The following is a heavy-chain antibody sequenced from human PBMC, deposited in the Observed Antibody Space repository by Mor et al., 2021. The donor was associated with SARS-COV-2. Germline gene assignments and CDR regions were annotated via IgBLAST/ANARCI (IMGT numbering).Heavy chain of an antibody. D-gene: IGHD3-10*01. V-gene: IGHV3-30*07. Sequence: GRFTISRDNSKNTLSLQMNSLRAEDTAVYYCAREGTEYYYHSNWFDPWGQGTLVTVSS. J-gene: IGHJ5*02. CDR3: AREGTEYYYHSNWFDP.